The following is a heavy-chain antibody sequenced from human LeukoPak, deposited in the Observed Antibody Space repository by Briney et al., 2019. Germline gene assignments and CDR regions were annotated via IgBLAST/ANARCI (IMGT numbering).Heavy chain of an antibody. CDR3: ARVRANWNYVDY. J-gene: IGHJ4*02. Sequence: SETLSLTCTVSGGSISSSSYYWGWIRQPPGKGLEWIGSIYHSGSTYYNPSLKSRVTTSVDTSKNQFSLKLSSVTAADTAVYYCARVRANWNYVDYWGQGTLVTVSS. V-gene: IGHV4-39*07. CDR2: IYHSGST. D-gene: IGHD1-20*01. CDR1: GGSISSSSYY.